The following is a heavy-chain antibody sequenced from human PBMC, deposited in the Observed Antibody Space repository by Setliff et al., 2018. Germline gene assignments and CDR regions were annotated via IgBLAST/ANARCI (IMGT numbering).Heavy chain of an antibody. CDR2: ISGSGGST. CDR3: ARASGARAAFDI. CDR1: GFTFSSYA. J-gene: IGHJ3*02. Sequence: GGSLRLSCAASGFTFSSYAMSWVRQAPGKGLEWVSAISGSGGSTYYADSVKGRFTISRDNAKNTLYLQMNSLRAEDTAVYYCARASGARAAFDIWGQGTMVTVSS. D-gene: IGHD1-26*01. V-gene: IGHV3-23*01.